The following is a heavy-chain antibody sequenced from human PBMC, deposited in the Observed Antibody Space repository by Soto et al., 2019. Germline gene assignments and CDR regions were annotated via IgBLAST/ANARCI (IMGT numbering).Heavy chain of an antibody. CDR1: GFPFSTYL. Sequence: EVQLVESGGDLVQPGGSLRLSCAASGFPFSTYLMSWVRQAPGKGLEWVANIGQDGSAKYDMGSVKGRFTISRDNAKNSLYLQMESLRVEDTAIYYCARDICGRTAGCGNWGQGTLVIVSS. V-gene: IGHV3-7*01. CDR3: ARDICGRTAGCGN. CDR2: IGQDGSAK. J-gene: IGHJ4*02. D-gene: IGHD6-19*01.